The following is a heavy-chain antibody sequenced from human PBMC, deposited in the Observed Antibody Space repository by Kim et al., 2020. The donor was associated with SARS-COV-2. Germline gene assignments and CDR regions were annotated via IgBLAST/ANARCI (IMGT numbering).Heavy chain of an antibody. D-gene: IGHD6-6*01. CDR1: GYTFTSYA. V-gene: IGHV1-3*01. CDR3: AREYSSSSESYYYYYGMDV. CDR2: INAGNGNT. Sequence: ASVKVSCKASGYTFTSYAMHWVRQAPGQRLEWMGWINAGNGNTKYSQKFQGRVTITRDTSASTAYMELSSLRSEDTAVYYCAREYSSSSESYYYYYGMDVWGQGTTVTVSS. J-gene: IGHJ6*02.